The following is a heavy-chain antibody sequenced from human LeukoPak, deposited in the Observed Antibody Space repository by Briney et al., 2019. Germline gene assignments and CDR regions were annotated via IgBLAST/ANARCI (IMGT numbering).Heavy chain of an antibody. CDR1: GFTFITYA. CDR2: ISNSGDRT. CDR3: ARAGYSSGRGRYFDY. Sequence: GGSLRLSCAASGFTFITYAMSWVRQAPGKGLEWVSGISNSGDRTYYADSVKGRFTISRDNSKNTLYLQMNSLRAEDTAVYYCARAGYSSGRGRYFDYWGQGTLVTVSS. D-gene: IGHD6-19*01. V-gene: IGHV3-23*01. J-gene: IGHJ4*02.